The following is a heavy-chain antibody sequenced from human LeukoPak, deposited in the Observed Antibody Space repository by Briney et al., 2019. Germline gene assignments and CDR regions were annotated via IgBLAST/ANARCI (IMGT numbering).Heavy chain of an antibody. CDR3: ARDTYSSAFDI. CDR2: IYYSGNN. CDR1: GRSISSGGYY. J-gene: IGHJ3*02. Sequence: SQTLSLTCIVTGRSISSGGYYWSWIRQHPGKGLEWIGYIYYSGNNHYNPSLKSRVTISVDTSKNQFSLKLSSVTAADTAVYYCARDTYSSAFDIWGQGTMVTVSS. V-gene: IGHV4-31*03. D-gene: IGHD2-21*01.